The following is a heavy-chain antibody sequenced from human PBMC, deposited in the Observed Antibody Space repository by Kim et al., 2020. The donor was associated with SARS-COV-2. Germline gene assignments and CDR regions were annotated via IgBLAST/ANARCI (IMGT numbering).Heavy chain of an antibody. CDR3: AKLPYSSSWNYYYYGMDV. D-gene: IGHD6-13*01. Sequence: GGSLRLSCAGSGFTFSSFAMSWVRQAPGKGLEWVSGISGNGVRTYYADSVKGRFTISRDNSKNTHYLEMNSLGVEDTAVYYCAKLPYSSSWNYYYYGMDVWGQGTTVTVSS. CDR1: GFTFSSFA. CDR2: ISGNGVRT. V-gene: IGHV3-23*01. J-gene: IGHJ6*02.